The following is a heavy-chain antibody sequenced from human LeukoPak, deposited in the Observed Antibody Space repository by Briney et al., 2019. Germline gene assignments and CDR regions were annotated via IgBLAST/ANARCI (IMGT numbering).Heavy chain of an antibody. V-gene: IGHV4-59*01. CDR3: ARDYGGKFDY. CDR2: ISYSGNT. D-gene: IGHD4-23*01. Sequence: SETLSLTCTVSRVSISSFYWSWIRQPPGKGLEWIGYISYSGNTKYNPSLKSRVTISVDTSKNQFSLKLSCVTAADTAVYYCARDYGGKFDYWGQGTLVTVSS. CDR1: RVSISSFY. J-gene: IGHJ4*02.